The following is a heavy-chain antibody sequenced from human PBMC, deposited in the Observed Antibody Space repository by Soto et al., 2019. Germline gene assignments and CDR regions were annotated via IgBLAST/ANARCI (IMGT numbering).Heavy chain of an antibody. Sequence: SETLSLTCTVSGGSISSGGYYWSWIRQHPGKGLEWIGYIYYSGSTYYNPSLKSRVTISVDTSKNQFSLKLSSVTAEDTAVYYCAKDEVGAVYYYYYGMDVWGQGTTVTVSS. V-gene: IGHV4-31*03. CDR3: AKDEVGAVYYYYYGMDV. D-gene: IGHD1-26*01. CDR1: GGSISSGGYY. J-gene: IGHJ6*02. CDR2: IYYSGST.